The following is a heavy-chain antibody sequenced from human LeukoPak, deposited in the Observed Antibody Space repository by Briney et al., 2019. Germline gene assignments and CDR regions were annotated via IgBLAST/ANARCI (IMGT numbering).Heavy chain of an antibody. V-gene: IGHV3-7*01. CDR3: ARDVVTMVWGAFDP. CDR1: GFTFSSYW. J-gene: IGHJ5*02. D-gene: IGHD3-10*01. Sequence: GGSLRLSCAASGFTFSSYWMSWVRQAPGKGLEWVANIKQDGSEKYYVDSVKGRFTISRDNAKNSLYLQMNSLRAEDTAVYYCARDVVTMVWGAFDPWGQGTLVTVSS. CDR2: IKQDGSEK.